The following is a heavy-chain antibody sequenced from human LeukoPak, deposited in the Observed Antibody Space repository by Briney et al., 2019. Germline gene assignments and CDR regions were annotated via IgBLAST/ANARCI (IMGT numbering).Heavy chain of an antibody. CDR2: ISYDGSNK. J-gene: IGHJ3*02. CDR3: AKDRMLWCSGGSCPPSI. CDR1: GFTFSSYG. V-gene: IGHV3-30*18. D-gene: IGHD2-15*01. Sequence: PGRSPRLSCAASGFTFSSYGMHLVRQAPGKGLEWVAVISYDGSNKYYADSVKGRFTISRDNSKNTLYLQMNSLRAEDTAVYYCAKDRMLWCSGGSCPPSIWGQGTMVTVSS.